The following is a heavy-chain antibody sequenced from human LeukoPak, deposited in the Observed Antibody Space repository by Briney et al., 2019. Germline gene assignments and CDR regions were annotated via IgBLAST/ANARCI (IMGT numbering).Heavy chain of an antibody. Sequence: GGSLRLSCAASGFTFSSYDMHWVRQAPGKGLEWEAVISYDGSNRYYAGSVKGRFTISRDNSKNTLYLQMNSLRAEDTAVYYCAKDRWLPFDYWGQGTLVTVSS. J-gene: IGHJ4*02. V-gene: IGHV3-30*18. D-gene: IGHD6-19*01. CDR3: AKDRWLPFDY. CDR1: GFTFSSYD. CDR2: ISYDGSNR.